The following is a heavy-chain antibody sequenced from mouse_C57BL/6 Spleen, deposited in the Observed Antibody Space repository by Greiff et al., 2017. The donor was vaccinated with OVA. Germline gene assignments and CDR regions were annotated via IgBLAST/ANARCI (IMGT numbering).Heavy chain of an antibody. CDR3: ERRVSSCFAY. CDR1: GFTFSSYG. J-gene: IGHJ3*01. V-gene: IGHV5-6*02. Sequence: DVKLQESGGDLVKPGGSLKLSCAASGFTFSSYGMSWVRQTPDKRLEWVATISSGGSYTYYPDSVKGRFTISRDNAKNTLYLQMSSLKSEDTAMYYCERRVSSCFAYWGQGTLVTVSA. CDR2: ISSGGSYT.